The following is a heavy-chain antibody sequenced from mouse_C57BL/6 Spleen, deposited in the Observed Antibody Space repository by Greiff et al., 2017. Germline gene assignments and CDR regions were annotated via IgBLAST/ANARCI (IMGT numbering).Heavy chain of an antibody. J-gene: IGHJ3*01. CDR2: IDPETGGT. Sequence: VKLQESGAELVRPGASVTLSCKASGYTFTDYEMHWVKQTPVHGLEWIGAIDPETGGTAYNQKFKGKAILTADKSSSTAYMELRSLTSEDSAVYYCTRGGHAYWGQGTLVTVSA. CDR3: TRGGHAY. V-gene: IGHV1-15*01. CDR1: GYTFTDYE.